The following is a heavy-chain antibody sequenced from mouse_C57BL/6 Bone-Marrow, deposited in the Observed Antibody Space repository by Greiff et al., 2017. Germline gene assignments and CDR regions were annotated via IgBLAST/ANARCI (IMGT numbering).Heavy chain of an antibody. J-gene: IGHJ2*01. CDR3: ARDGNYEVY. CDR2: ISDGGSYT. CDR1: GFTFSSYA. D-gene: IGHD2-1*01. V-gene: IGHV5-4*01. Sequence: EVMLVESGGGLVKPGGSLKLSCAASGFTFSSYAMSWVRQTPEKRLEWVATISDGGSYTYYPDNVKGRFTISRDNAKNNLYLQMSHLKSEDTAMYYCARDGNYEVYWGQGTTLTVSS.